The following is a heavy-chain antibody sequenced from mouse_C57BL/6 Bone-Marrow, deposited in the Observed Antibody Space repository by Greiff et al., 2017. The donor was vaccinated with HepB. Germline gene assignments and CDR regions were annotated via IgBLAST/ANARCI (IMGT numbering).Heavy chain of an antibody. CDR1: GFTFTDYY. Sequence: EVMLVESGGGLVQPGGSLSLSCAASGFTFTDYYMSWVRQPPGKALEWLGFIRNKANGYTTEYSASVKGLVTISRDNSQSILYLQMNALRAEDSATYYCARVVSITTVVANFDVWGTGTTVTVSS. J-gene: IGHJ1*03. V-gene: IGHV7-3*01. CDR2: IRNKANGYTT. CDR3: ARVVSITTVVANFDV. D-gene: IGHD1-1*01.